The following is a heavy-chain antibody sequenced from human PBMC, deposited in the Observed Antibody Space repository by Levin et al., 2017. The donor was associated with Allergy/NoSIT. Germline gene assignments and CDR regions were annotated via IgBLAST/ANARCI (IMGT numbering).Heavy chain of an antibody. CDR1: GFTFSSYG. D-gene: IGHD6-19*01. V-gene: IGHV3-30*18. J-gene: IGHJ3*02. CDR2: ISYDGSNK. Sequence: GGSLRLSCAASGFTFSSYGMHWVRQAPGKGLEWVAVISYDGSNKYYADSVKGRFTISRDNSKNTLYLQMNSLRAEDTAVYYCAKEQWLVLSAFDIWGQGTMVTVSS. CDR3: AKEQWLVLSAFDI.